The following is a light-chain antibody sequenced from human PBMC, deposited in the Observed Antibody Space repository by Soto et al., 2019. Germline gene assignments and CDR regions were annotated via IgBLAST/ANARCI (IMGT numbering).Light chain of an antibody. Sequence: QSALTQPASVSGSPGQSITISCTGTSSDVGTFNLVSWYQQHPGEAPKLLIFEVNNRPSGVSIRFPGSKSGNTASLTISGLQAEDEADYYCCSYSGASVSYVFGTGTKLTVL. CDR1: SSDVGTFNL. CDR3: CSYSGASVSYV. V-gene: IGLV2-23*02. CDR2: EVN. J-gene: IGLJ1*01.